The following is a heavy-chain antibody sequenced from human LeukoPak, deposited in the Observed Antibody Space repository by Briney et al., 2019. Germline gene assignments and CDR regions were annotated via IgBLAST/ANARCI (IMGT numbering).Heavy chain of an antibody. J-gene: IGHJ6*02. D-gene: IGHD3-22*01. CDR2: IFYTGTT. CDR3: ARIGDYDSSGYSYYYGMDV. CDR1: GASIIRSSYY. Sequence: SETLSLTCTVSGASIIRSSYYWGCVRQPPGKGLEWIGSIFYTGTTSYNPSLKSRVTISVDTSKNQFSLKLSSVTAADTAVYYCARIGDYDSSGYSYYYGMDVWGQGTTVTVSS. V-gene: IGHV4-39*07.